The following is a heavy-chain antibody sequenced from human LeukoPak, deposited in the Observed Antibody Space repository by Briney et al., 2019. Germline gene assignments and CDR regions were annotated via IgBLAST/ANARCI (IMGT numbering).Heavy chain of an antibody. CDR2: ISYDGRIK. J-gene: IGHJ4*02. CDR3: ARGTLNIPGEHGAFDY. Sequence: GGSLRLSCAASGFTFSTYAMHWVRQAPGKGLEWVAVISYDGRIKYYADSVKGRFTISRDNAKNSLYLQMNSLRAEDTAVYYCARGTLNIPGEHGAFDYWGQGTLVTVSS. D-gene: IGHD1-14*01. V-gene: IGHV3-30*04. CDR1: GFTFSTYA.